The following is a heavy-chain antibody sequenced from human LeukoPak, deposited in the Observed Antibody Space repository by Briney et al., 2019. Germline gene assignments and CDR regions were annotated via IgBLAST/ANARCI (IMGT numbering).Heavy chain of an antibody. V-gene: IGHV3-23*01. J-gene: IGHJ6*03. CDR1: GFTFSSYG. D-gene: IGHD3-3*01. CDR2: ISGSGGST. CDR3: AKTSLSDPSGHYYYMDV. Sequence: GGTLRLSCAASGFTFSSYGMSWVRQAPGKGLEWVSAISGSGGSTYYADSVKARFTISRDNSQNTASLQLNNLRIEDTALYYCAKTSLSDPSGHYYYMDVWGKGTTVTVSS.